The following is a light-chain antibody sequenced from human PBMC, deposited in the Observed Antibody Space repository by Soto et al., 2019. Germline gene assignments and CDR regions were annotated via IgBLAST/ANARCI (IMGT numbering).Light chain of an antibody. Sequence: QSVLTQPASVSGSPGQSITISCSGSSSNIGAGYDVHWYQQLPGTAPKLLIYDNSNRPSGVPDRFSGSKSGTSASLAITGLQAEDEADYYCQSYDSSLSGYVFGTGTKVTVL. CDR1: SSNIGAGYD. CDR2: DNS. V-gene: IGLV1-40*01. J-gene: IGLJ1*01. CDR3: QSYDSSLSGYV.